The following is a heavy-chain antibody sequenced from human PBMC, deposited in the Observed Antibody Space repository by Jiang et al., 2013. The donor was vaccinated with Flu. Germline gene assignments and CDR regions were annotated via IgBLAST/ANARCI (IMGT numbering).Heavy chain of an antibody. D-gene: IGHD4-17*01. J-gene: IGHJ4*02. CDR3: ATPYGDYGPYFDY. V-gene: IGHV4-39*01. Sequence: GPGLVKPSETLSLTCTVSGGSISSSSYYWGWIRQPPGKGLEWIGSIYYSGSTYYNPSLKSRVTISVDTSKNQFSLKLSSVTAADTAVYYCATPYGDYGPYFDYWGQGTLVTVSS. CDR2: IYYSGST. CDR1: GGSISSSSYY.